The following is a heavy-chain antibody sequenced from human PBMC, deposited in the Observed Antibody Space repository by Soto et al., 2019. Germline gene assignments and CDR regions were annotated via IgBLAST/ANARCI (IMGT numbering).Heavy chain of an antibody. CDR3: ARGNPFNYAGFGD. CDR1: GYTFSDFD. Sequence: QAHLEQSGAELKRPGASVKVSCKASGYTFSDFDINWLRQASGQGPEWMGWMNAKSGDTFFPQRFQGKFNTTWGTSLDNAFLEVGSLTSNDSVIYYWARGNPFNYAGFGDWGQGDTVALSS. CDR2: MNAKSGDT. J-gene: IGHJ6*02. V-gene: IGHV1-8*01. D-gene: IGHD3-16*01.